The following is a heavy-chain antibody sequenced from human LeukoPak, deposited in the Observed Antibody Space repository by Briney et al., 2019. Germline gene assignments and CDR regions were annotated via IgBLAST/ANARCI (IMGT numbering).Heavy chain of an antibody. D-gene: IGHD3-10*01. CDR3: ARDPRGGTLDY. J-gene: IGHJ4*02. Sequence: PGGSLRLPCAASGFTFSSYWMHWVRQAPGKGLVWVSRINSDGSTTNYADFVEGRFTISRDNAKNTVYLQMNSLRAEDTAVYYCARDPRGGTLDYWGQGTLVTVSS. V-gene: IGHV3-74*01. CDR1: GFTFSSYW. CDR2: INSDGSTT.